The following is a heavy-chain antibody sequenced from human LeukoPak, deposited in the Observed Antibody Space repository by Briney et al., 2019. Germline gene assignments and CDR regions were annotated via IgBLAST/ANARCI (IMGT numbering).Heavy chain of an antibody. D-gene: IGHD6-19*01. V-gene: IGHV4-4*02. Sequence: SETLSLTCAVSGGSLSSIHWCSWVRQPPGKGLGWLGEIYRSGSTNYNPSLKSRFTISVDKSKNQFSLKLSSVTAADTAVYYCARGSIAVAPYYFDYWGQGTLVTVSA. CDR1: GGSLSSIHW. CDR2: IYRSGST. CDR3: ARGSIAVAPYYFDY. J-gene: IGHJ4*02.